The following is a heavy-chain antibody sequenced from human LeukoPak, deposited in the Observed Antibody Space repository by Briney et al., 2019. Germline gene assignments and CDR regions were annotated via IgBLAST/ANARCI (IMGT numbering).Heavy chain of an antibody. CDR1: GGTFSSYA. J-gene: IGHJ4*02. V-gene: IGHV1-69*04. CDR3: AVLGYCSGGSCYPTGQTFFDY. D-gene: IGHD2-15*01. Sequence: SVKLSCKASGGTFSSYAISWVRQPPGQGLEWMGRIIPILGIANYAQKFQGRVTITADKSTSTAYMELSSLRSEDTAVYYCAVLGYCSGGSCYPTGQTFFDYWGQGTLVTVSS. CDR2: IIPILGIA.